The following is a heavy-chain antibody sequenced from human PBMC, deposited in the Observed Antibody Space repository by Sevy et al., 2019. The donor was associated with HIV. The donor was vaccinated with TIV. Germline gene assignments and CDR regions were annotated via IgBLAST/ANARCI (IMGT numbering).Heavy chain of an antibody. Sequence: GESLKISCKGSGYSFTSYWIGWVRQMPGKGLEWMGIIYPGDSDTRYSPSFQGQVTISADKSISTAYLQWSSLKALDTAMYYCVGRIAVAGHDAFDIWGQGTMVTVSS. J-gene: IGHJ3*02. CDR2: IYPGDSDT. CDR1: GYSFTSYW. CDR3: VGRIAVAGHDAFDI. V-gene: IGHV5-51*01. D-gene: IGHD6-19*01.